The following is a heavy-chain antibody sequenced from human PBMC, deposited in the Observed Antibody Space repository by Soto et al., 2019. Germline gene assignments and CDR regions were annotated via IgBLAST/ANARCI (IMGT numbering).Heavy chain of an antibody. CDR1: GYTFTGYY. Sequence: ASVKVSCKASGYTFTGYYMHWVRQAPGQGLEWMGWINPNSGGTNYAQKFQGRVTMTRDTSISTAYMELSRLRSDDTAVYYCARVRRGCSFLFYFDYWGQGXLFTVSS. D-gene: IGHD6-6*01. J-gene: IGHJ4*02. CDR2: INPNSGGT. CDR3: ARVRRGCSFLFYFDY. V-gene: IGHV1-2*02.